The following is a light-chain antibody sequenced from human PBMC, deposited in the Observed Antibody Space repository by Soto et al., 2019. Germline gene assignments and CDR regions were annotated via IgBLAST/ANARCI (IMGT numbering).Light chain of an antibody. CDR3: LQDYNYPLT. CDR1: QDIRDA. J-gene: IGKJ4*01. Sequence: AIHMTQSPSSLSASVGDRVTITCRASQDIRDALAWFQQKPGKAPRLLIYATSSLQRGVPSRFSGSGSGTHFTLTISSLLPEDFATYYCLQDYNYPLTFGGGTKVDI. V-gene: IGKV1-6*01. CDR2: ATS.